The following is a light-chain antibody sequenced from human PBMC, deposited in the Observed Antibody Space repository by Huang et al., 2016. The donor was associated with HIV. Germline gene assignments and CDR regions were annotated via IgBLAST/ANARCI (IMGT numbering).Light chain of an antibody. Sequence: DIQMTQSPSSLSASVGDRVTITCQASQDITNYLNWYEHKPGKAPKLLIYDASNLERGVPSRFSASGSGTLFTFTISNFQPEDVATYFCQQFDNPPLTFGGGTKVEI. CDR1: QDITNY. V-gene: IGKV1-33*01. CDR2: DAS. J-gene: IGKJ4*01. CDR3: QQFDNPPLT.